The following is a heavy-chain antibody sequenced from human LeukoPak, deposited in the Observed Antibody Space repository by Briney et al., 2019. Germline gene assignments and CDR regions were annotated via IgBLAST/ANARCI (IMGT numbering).Heavy chain of an antibody. V-gene: IGHV7-4-1*02. Sequence: GASVTVSCKASGYAFIDYAINWVRQAPGQGLEWMGWINTNTGNPTYAQGFTGRFVFSLDTSVSTTYLQISSLKAEDTAVYYCARDPGDDFVVPGDPWGQGTLVTVSS. D-gene: IGHD2-2*01. CDR1: GYAFIDYA. CDR2: INTNTGNP. J-gene: IGHJ5*02. CDR3: ARDPGDDFVVPGDP.